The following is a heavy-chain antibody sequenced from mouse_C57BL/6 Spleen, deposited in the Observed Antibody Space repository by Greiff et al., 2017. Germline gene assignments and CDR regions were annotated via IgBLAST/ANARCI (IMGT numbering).Heavy chain of an antibody. CDR2: ISDGGSYT. CDR3: ALITTVVAPFDY. J-gene: IGHJ2*01. V-gene: IGHV5-4*01. Sequence: EVQVVESGGGLVKPGGSLKLSCAASGFTFSSYAMSWVRQTPEKRLEWVATISDGGSYTYYPDNVKGRFTISRDNAKNNRYLQMSHLKSEDTAMYYCALITTVVAPFDYWGQGTTLTVSS. D-gene: IGHD1-1*01. CDR1: GFTFSSYA.